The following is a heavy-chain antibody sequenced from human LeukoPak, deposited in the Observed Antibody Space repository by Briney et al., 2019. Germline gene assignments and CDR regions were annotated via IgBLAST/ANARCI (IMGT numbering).Heavy chain of an antibody. CDR2: TYLSGTT. D-gene: IGHD1-26*01. Sequence: PSGTLSLTCAVSGGAITSVNLWAWVRQPPGKGLEWVGETYLSGTTTCNPSLRGRATISLDRSKNQVSLRLNSVTAADTALYYCAGLVGRYSNGMYYYFDYWGQGILVTVSS. V-gene: IGHV4-4*02. J-gene: IGHJ4*02. CDR3: AGLVGRYSNGMYYYFDY. CDR1: GGAITSVNL.